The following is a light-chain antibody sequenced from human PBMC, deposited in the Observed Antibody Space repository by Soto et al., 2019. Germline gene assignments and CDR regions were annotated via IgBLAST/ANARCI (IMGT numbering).Light chain of an antibody. CDR2: GAS. CDR3: QTYDKAPWT. J-gene: IGKJ1*01. CDR1: RGIYTH. V-gene: IGKV1-27*01. Sequence: DIPMAQSPSSLSASVGDRVTITCRASRGIYTHLAWYQQKPGNAPKLLIYGASTLQSGVPSRFSASGSGTDFCLTISGLQSEDVGTYFCQTYDKAPWTFGPGTRV.